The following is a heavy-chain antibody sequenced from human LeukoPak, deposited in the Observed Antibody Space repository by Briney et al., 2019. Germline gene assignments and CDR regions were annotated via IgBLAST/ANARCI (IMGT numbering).Heavy chain of an antibody. V-gene: IGHV4-39*01. CDR2: IYYSGST. J-gene: IGHJ6*02. Sequence: SETLSLTCTVSGGSISSSSYYWGWIRQPPGKGLEWIGSIYYSGSTYYNPSLKSRVTISVDTSKNQFSLKLSSVTAADTAVYYCARHTYYDFWSGLSAYYYYGMDVWGQGTTVTVSS. CDR1: GGSISSSSYY. CDR3: ARHTYYDFWSGLSAYYYYGMDV. D-gene: IGHD3-3*01.